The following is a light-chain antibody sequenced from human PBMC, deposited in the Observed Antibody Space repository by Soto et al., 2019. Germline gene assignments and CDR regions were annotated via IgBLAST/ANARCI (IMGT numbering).Light chain of an antibody. CDR2: DVS. CDR3: SSYTSSSTDVV. Sequence: QSALTQPASVSGSTGQSITISCTGTSSDVGGYNYVSWYQQHPGKAPKLMIYDVSNRPSGVSNRFSGSKSGNTASLTISGLQAEDEADYYCSSYTSSSTDVVFGGGTKVTVL. J-gene: IGLJ2*01. V-gene: IGLV2-14*01. CDR1: SSDVGGYNY.